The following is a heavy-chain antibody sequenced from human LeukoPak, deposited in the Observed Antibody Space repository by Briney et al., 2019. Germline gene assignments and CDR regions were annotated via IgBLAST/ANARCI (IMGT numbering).Heavy chain of an antibody. CDR2: IKQDGSEK. D-gene: IGHD4-17*01. J-gene: IGHJ4*02. Sequence: GGSLRLSCAASGFTFSNYWMSWVRQAPGKGLEWVANIKQDGSEKYYVDSVKGRFTISRDNAKNALYLQMNNLRAEDTAVYYCARRGSGDHFDYWGQGTLVTVSS. V-gene: IGHV3-7*01. CDR1: GFTFSNYW. CDR3: ARRGSGDHFDY.